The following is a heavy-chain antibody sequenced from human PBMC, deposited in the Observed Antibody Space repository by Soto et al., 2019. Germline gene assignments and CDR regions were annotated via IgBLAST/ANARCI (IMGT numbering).Heavy chain of an antibody. CDR1: GGSITSNSYY. D-gene: IGHD3-3*01. Sequence: PSETLSLTCSVSGGSITSNSYYWGWIRQPPGKGLEWIGSIYHSRGANYNPSLKSRVTLSLDKSKNEFSLKMDSVTAADTAIYYCVRSVILSGGSYKGLIRLHYFDTWGPGTLVTV. J-gene: IGHJ4*02. CDR3: VRSVILSGGSYKGLIRLHYFDT. CDR2: IYHSRGA. V-gene: IGHV4-39*07.